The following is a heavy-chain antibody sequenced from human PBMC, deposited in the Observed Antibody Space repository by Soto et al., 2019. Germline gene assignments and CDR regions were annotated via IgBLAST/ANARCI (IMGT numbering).Heavy chain of an antibody. J-gene: IGHJ5*02. Sequence: GASVKVSCKASGYTFTGYYMHWVRQAPGQGLEWMGWINPNSGGTNYAQKFQGRVTMTRDTSISTAYMELSRLRSDDTAVYYCARESSWYGDLGTHFVWFDPWGQGTLVTVSS. CDR1: GYTFTGYY. V-gene: IGHV1-2*02. D-gene: IGHD6-13*01. CDR3: ARESSWYGDLGTHFVWFDP. CDR2: INPNSGGT.